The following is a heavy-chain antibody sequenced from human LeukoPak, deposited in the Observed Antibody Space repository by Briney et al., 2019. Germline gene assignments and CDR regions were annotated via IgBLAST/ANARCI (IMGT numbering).Heavy chain of an antibody. J-gene: IGHJ6*04. D-gene: IGHD3-10*02. CDR3: AELGITMIGGV. Sequence: GGPLRLSCAASGFTVSSNYMNWVRQAPKKGLEWVSVIYSGGGTYYADSVKGRFTISRDNSKNTLYLQMNSLRAEDTAVYYCAELGITMIGGVWGKGTTVTISS. CDR2: IYSGGGT. V-gene: IGHV3-66*01. CDR1: GFTVSSNY.